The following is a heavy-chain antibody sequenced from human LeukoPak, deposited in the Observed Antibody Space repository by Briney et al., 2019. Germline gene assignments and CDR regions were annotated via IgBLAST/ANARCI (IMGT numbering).Heavy chain of an antibody. Sequence: GGSLRLSCAASGFTFSSYAMSWVRQAPGKGLEWVSAISGSGGSTYYADSVKGRFTISRDNSKNTLYLQMNSLRAEDTAVYYCAKDRSATGTTGYYFDYWGQGTLVTVSS. V-gene: IGHV3-23*01. D-gene: IGHD1-7*01. CDR1: GFTFSSYA. CDR3: AKDRSATGTTGYYFDY. J-gene: IGHJ4*02. CDR2: ISGSGGST.